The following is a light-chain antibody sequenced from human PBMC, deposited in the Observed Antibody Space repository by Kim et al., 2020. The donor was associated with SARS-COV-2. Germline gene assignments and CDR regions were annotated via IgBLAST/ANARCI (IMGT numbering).Light chain of an antibody. CDR2: NNN. V-gene: IGLV3-21*04. J-gene: IGLJ3*02. Sequence: SYELTQPPSVSVAPGKTAMITCGGDSIGSKGVHWYQQKSGQAPVVVIYNNNNRPSGIPERFSGSNSGNTATLTISGVEAGDEADYHCQVWDSISNWVFGGGTQLTVL. CDR3: QVWDSISNWV. CDR1: SIGSKG.